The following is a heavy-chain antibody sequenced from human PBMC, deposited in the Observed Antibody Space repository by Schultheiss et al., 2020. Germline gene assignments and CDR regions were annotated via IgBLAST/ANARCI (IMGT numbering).Heavy chain of an antibody. CDR1: GGSISSGGYY. CDR3: ARDLKGGFYYYMDV. J-gene: IGHJ6*03. D-gene: IGHD1-26*01. V-gene: IGHV4-31*03. CDR2: IYYSGST. Sequence: SETLSLTCTVSGGSISSGGYYWSWIRQHPGKGLEWIGYIYYSGSTYYNPSLKSRITMSVDTSKNQFYLKLSSVTAADTAVYYCARDLKGGFYYYMDVWGKGTTVNVYS.